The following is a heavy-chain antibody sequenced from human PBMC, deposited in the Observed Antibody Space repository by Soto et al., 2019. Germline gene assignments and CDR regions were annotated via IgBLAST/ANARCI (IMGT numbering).Heavy chain of an antibody. CDR1: GFSLRTTGEG. J-gene: IGHJ4*02. CDR3: ARNADYHTSAHYQT. CDR2: GYWDGDK. Sequence: ITLRESGPTLVNPTETLTLTCSFSGFSLRTTGEGVGWIRQSPGKALEWLALGYWDGDKRYSPSLRSRLAITKDASKNQVVLTMTNMDPVDTATYYCARNADYHTSAHYQTWGQGTLVTVSS. V-gene: IGHV2-5*02. D-gene: IGHD3-22*01.